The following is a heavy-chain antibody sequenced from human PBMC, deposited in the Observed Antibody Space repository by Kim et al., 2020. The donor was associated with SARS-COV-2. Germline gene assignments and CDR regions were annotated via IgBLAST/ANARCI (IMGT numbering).Heavy chain of an antibody. J-gene: IGHJ6*02. CDR2: ISGDGGRT. Sequence: GGSLRLSCAASGFTFVNYAMHWVRQVPGKGLEWVSLISGDGGRTYYAGSVRGRFTISRDNIKNSLYLQMNDLRIEDTALYYCAGWDGDTTGYYYHGLDVWGQGTTVAVSS. D-gene: IGHD3-9*01. CDR1: GFTFVNYA. V-gene: IGHV3-43*02. CDR3: AGWDGDTTGYYYHGLDV.